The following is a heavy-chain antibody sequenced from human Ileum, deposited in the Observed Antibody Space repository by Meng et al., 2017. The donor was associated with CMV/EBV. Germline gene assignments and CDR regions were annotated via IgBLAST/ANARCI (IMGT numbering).Heavy chain of an antibody. D-gene: IGHD6-19*01. V-gene: IGHV3-30-3*01. CDR1: GFTFSSYA. J-gene: IGHJ4*02. CDR3: ERASRGVAVAGLDY. Sequence: GGSLRLSCAASGFTFSSYAMHWVRQAPGKGLERVAVTSYDGSSEYYSDAVKGRVTISRDNSKNTLDVQMNSLRAEDTAVYYGERASRGVAVAGLDYWGQGTLVTVSS. CDR2: TSYDGSSE.